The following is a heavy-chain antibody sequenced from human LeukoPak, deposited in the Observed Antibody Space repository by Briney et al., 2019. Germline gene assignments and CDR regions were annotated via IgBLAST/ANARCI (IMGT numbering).Heavy chain of an antibody. V-gene: IGHV1-46*01. CDR2: INPSGGST. D-gene: IGHD3-16*01. J-gene: IGHJ4*02. CDR3: ARGETRNDY. Sequence: ASVKVSCKAPVYTFTSYYIHSVRQTPGQGLEWMGIINPSGGSTSYAQNSQGRVTITRATYTSTVYMEFSSLRSDDTAVYYCARGETRNDYWGQGTLVTVSS. CDR1: VYTFTSYY.